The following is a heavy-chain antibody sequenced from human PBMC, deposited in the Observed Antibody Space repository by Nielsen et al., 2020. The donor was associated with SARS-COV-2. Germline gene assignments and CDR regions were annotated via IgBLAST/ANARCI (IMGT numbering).Heavy chain of an antibody. D-gene: IGHD2-2*01. CDR2: ISYRGT. CDR3: ARGGVEYCSSTSCYWFDP. J-gene: IGHJ5*02. CDR1: GGSISNYY. V-gene: IGHV4-59*01. Sequence: SETLSLTCTVAGGSISNYYWNWIRQPPRKGLEWIGYISYRGTHYNPSLKSRVTISVDTPRNQFSLRLSSVTAADPAVYYCARGGVEYCSSTSCYWFDPWGQGTLVTVSS.